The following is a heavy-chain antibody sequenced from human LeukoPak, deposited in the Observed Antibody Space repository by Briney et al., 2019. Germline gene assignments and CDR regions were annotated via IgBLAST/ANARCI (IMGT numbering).Heavy chain of an antibody. CDR3: VRLAISGYGFDY. D-gene: IGHD5-12*01. J-gene: IGHJ4*02. CDR2: IDPSDSYS. V-gene: IGHV5-10-1*01. CDR1: GYNFATHY. Sequence: GESLKISCKDSGYNFATHYINWVRQMPGKGLEWMGRIDPSDSYSNYSPAFQGHVTMSADKSSRTAFLQWSSLKASDTAMYYCVRLAISGYGFDYWGQGTLVTVSS.